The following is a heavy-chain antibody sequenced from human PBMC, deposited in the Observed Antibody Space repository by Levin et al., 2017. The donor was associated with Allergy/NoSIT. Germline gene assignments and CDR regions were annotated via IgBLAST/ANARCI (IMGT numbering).Heavy chain of an antibody. Sequence: GESLKISCTASGFTFSSYAMHWVRQAPGKGLEWVAVISYDGSNNYYAGYVKGRFTISRDNSKNTLFLQMNSLRAEDTAVYYCATTGDCSNTNCYRPFDYWGQGTLVTVCS. CDR2: ISYDGSNN. CDR1: GFTFSSYA. CDR3: ATTGDCSNTNCYRPFDY. V-gene: IGHV3-30-3*01. J-gene: IGHJ4*02. D-gene: IGHD2-2*01.